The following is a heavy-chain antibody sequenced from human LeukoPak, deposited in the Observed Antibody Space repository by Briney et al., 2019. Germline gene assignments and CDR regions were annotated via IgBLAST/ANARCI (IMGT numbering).Heavy chain of an antibody. CDR1: GGSISSYY. CDR2: IYTSGST. CDR3: ASLSSIAAAGMGPPYYMDV. J-gene: IGHJ6*03. V-gene: IGHV4-4*07. Sequence: PSETLSLTCTVSGGSISSYYWSWIRQPAGKGLEWIGRIYTSGSTNYNPSLKSRVTMSVDTSKNQFSLKLSSVTAADTAVYYCASLSSIAAAGMGPPYYMDVWGKGTTVTVSS. D-gene: IGHD6-13*01.